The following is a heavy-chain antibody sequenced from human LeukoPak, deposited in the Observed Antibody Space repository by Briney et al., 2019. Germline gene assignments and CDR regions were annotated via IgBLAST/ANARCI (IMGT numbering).Heavy chain of an antibody. Sequence: SETLSLTCAVYGGSFSGYYWSWIRQPPGKGLEWIGEINHSGSTNYNPSLKSRVTISVDTSKNQFSLKLSSVTAADTAVYYCARRGSSGWKPWGQGTLVTVSS. CDR3: ARRGSSGWKP. CDR1: GGSFSGYY. J-gene: IGHJ5*02. CDR2: INHSGST. D-gene: IGHD6-19*01. V-gene: IGHV4-34*01.